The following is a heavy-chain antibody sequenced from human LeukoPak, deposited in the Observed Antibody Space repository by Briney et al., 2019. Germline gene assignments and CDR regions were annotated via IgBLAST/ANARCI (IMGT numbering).Heavy chain of an antibody. J-gene: IGHJ3*02. CDR1: GGSISSYY. CDR3: ARDDSARGVVVVPAALKWAFDI. V-gene: IGHV4-4*07. Sequence: SETLSLTCTVSGGSISSYYWSWIRQPAGKGLEWIGRIYNSGSTNYNPSLKSRATMSVDTSKNQFSLKLSSVTAADTAVYYCARDDSARGVVVVPAALKWAFDIWGQGTMVTVSS. CDR2: IYNSGST. D-gene: IGHD2-2*01.